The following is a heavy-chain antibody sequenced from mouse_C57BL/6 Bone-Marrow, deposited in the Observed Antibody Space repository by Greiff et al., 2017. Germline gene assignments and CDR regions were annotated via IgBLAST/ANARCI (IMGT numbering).Heavy chain of an antibody. CDR2: IDPNSGGT. D-gene: IGHD2-5*01. CDR3: ASPPYYSNSWCAY. CDR1: GYTFTSYW. J-gene: IGHJ3*01. Sequence: QVQLKQPGAELVKPGASVKLSCKASGYTFTSYWMHWVKQRPGRGLEWIGRIDPNSGGTKYNEKFKSKATLTVDKPSSTAYMQLSSLTSEDSAVYYCASPPYYSNSWCAYWGQGTLVTVSA. V-gene: IGHV1-72*01.